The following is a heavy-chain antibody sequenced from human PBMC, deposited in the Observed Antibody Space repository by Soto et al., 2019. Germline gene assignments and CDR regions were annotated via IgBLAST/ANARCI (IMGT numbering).Heavy chain of an antibody. CDR3: ARVQGLVPAANWFDP. Sequence: QVQLVQSGAEVKKPGSSVKVSCKASGGTFSSYAISWVRQAPGQGLEWMGGIIPIFGTANYAQKFQGRVTITADESTSTAYMELSSLRADDTAVYYCARVQGLVPAANWFDPWVQGTLVTVSS. V-gene: IGHV1-69*12. J-gene: IGHJ5*02. D-gene: IGHD2-2*01. CDR1: GGTFSSYA. CDR2: IIPIFGTA.